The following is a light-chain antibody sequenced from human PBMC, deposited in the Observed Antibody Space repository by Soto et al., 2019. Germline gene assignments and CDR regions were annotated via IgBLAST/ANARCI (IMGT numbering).Light chain of an antibody. CDR1: SSDVGGYNY. Sequence: QSALTQPRSVSGSPGQSVTISCTGTSSDVGGYNYVSWYQQHPGKVPKLMIYDVSQRPSGVPDRSSGSTSANTPSLTISGLQPDDEADYYCCTYAGPYPWVFGGGTQLTVL. CDR3: CTYAGPYPWV. V-gene: IGLV2-11*01. J-gene: IGLJ3*02. CDR2: DVS.